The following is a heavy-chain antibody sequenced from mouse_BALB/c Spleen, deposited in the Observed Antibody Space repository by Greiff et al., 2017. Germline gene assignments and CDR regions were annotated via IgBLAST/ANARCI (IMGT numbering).Heavy chain of an antibody. CDR1: GFTFSSFG. V-gene: IGHV5-17*02. D-gene: IGHD2-14*01. Sequence: EVMLVESGGGLVQPGGSRKLSCAASGFTFSSFGMHWVRQAPEKGLEWVAYISSGSSTIYYADTVKGRFTISRDNPKNTLFLQMTSLRSEDTAMYYCARRYDYWGQGTLVTVSA. CDR2: ISSGSSTI. J-gene: IGHJ3*01. CDR3: ARRYDY.